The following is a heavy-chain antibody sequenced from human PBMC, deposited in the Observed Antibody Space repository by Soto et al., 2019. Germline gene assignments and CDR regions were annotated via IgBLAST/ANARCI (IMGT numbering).Heavy chain of an antibody. CDR2: ISAYNGNT. V-gene: IGHV1-18*01. D-gene: IGHD3-3*01. CDR1: GYTFTSYG. J-gene: IGHJ3*02. Sequence: QVPLVQSGAEVKKPGASVKVSCKASGYTFTSYGISWVRQAPGQGLEWMGWISAYNGNTNYAQKLQGRVTMTTDTSTSTAYMELRSLRSDDTAVYYCARENYDFWSGYYLSSDAFDIWGQGTMVTVSS. CDR3: ARENYDFWSGYYLSSDAFDI.